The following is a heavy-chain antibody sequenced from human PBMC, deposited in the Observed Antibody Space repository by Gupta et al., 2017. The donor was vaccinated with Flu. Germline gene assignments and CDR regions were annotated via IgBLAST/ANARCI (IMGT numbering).Heavy chain of an antibody. Sequence: QVQLVQSGAEVKKPGAAIMVSCRASGYIFTSYGISWVRLAPGQGLEWMGWISAYNGNTNYAQKLQGRVTMTTDTSTSTAYMELRSLRSDDTAVYYCARDGIVATIDYYYYGMDVWGQGTTVTVSS. CDR2: ISAYNGNT. V-gene: IGHV1-18*01. J-gene: IGHJ6*02. D-gene: IGHD5-12*01. CDR1: GYIFTSYG. CDR3: ARDGIVATIDYYYYGMDV.